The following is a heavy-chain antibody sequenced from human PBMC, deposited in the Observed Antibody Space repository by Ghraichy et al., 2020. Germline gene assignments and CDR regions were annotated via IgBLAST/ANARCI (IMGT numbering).Heavy chain of an antibody. CDR2: IYYSGST. CDR3: AREGKYGDEAFDI. Sequence: SETLSLTCTVSGGSVSSGSYYWSWIRQPPGKGLEWIGYIYYSGSTNYNPSLKSRVTISVDTSKNQFSLKLSSVTAADTAVYYCAREGKYGDEAFDIWGQGTMVAVSS. D-gene: IGHD4-17*01. J-gene: IGHJ3*02. V-gene: IGHV4-61*01. CDR1: GGSVSSGSYY.